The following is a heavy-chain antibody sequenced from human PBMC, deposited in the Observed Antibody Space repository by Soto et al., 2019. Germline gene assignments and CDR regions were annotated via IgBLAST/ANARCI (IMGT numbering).Heavy chain of an antibody. V-gene: IGHV1-46*01. CDR1: GYSLTRYY. D-gene: IGHD2-8*01. Sequence: QVQLVQSGAEVKKPGASVKVSCKASGYSLTRYYMHWVRQAPGQGLEWMGIIDPSDGSTTYAQRFQGRVTMTRDASSNTVYMELGNLRYDDTAVYFCARKYVFDYWGQGTLVTVSS. J-gene: IGHJ4*02. CDR3: ARKYVFDY. CDR2: IDPSDGST.